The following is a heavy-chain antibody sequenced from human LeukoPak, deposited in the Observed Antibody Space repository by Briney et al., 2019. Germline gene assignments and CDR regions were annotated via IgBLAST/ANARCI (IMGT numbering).Heavy chain of an antibody. CDR3: ARGSSGWYYFDY. V-gene: IGHV3-74*01. CDR2: INSDGSST. Sequence: PGGPLRLSCAASGFTFSSYWMHWVRQAPGKGLVWVSRINSDGSSTSYADSVKGRFTISRDNAKNTLYLQMNSLRAEDTAVYYCARGSSGWYYFDYWGQGTLVTVSS. D-gene: IGHD6-19*01. J-gene: IGHJ4*02. CDR1: GFTFSSYW.